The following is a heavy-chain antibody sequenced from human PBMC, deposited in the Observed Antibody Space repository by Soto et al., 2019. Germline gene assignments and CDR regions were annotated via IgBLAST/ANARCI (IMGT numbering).Heavy chain of an antibody. Sequence: EVQLVESGGGLVQPGGSLRLSCEAPGFTFRTYAMPWFRQGTGKGLEWVSGISAAGDPDYADSVEGRFTISRENAQNSFFLQMNSLRVGDTAVYYCARTDRDFYGLDVWGQGTTVIVSS. CDR1: GFTFRTYA. V-gene: IGHV3-13*05. CDR2: ISAAGDP. CDR3: ARTDRDFYGLDV. J-gene: IGHJ6*02.